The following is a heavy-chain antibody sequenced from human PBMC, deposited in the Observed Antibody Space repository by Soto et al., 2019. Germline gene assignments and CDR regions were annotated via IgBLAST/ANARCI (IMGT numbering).Heavy chain of an antibody. Sequence: ASVKVSCKASGYTFTTYGISWVRQAPGQGLGWMGWLNTYNGNTNYPQKLQGRLTMTTDTSTSTAYMQLRSLRSDDTAVYYCASEMSYYYDSSGLDAFDIWG. V-gene: IGHV1-18*01. D-gene: IGHD3-22*01. CDR1: GYTFTTYG. CDR3: ASEMSYYYDSSGLDAFDI. J-gene: IGHJ3*02. CDR2: LNTYNGNT.